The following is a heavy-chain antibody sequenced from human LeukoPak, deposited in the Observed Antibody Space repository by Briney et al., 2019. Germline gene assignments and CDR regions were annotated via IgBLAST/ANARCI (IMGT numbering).Heavy chain of an antibody. CDR3: ARDDYDFWSGYPSAYYFDY. CDR2: INPSGGST. J-gene: IGHJ4*02. Sequence: ASVKVSCKASGYTFTSYYMHWVRQAPGQGLEWMGIINPSGGSTSYAQKFQGRVTMTRDTSTSTVYMELSSLRSEDTAVYYCARDDYDFWSGYPSAYYFDYWGQGTLVTVSS. D-gene: IGHD3-3*01. CDR1: GYTFTSYY. V-gene: IGHV1-46*01.